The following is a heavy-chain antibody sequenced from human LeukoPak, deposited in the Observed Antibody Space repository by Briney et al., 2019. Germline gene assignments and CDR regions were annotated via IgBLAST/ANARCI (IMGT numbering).Heavy chain of an antibody. Sequence: SVKVSCKASGGTFSSYAISWVRQAPGQGLEWMGGIIPIFGTANCAQKFQGRVTITADESTSTAYMELSSLRSEDTAVYYCARLPDTAMVDFDYWGQGTLVTVSS. CDR1: GGTFSSYA. CDR2: IIPIFGTA. CDR3: ARLPDTAMVDFDY. J-gene: IGHJ4*02. D-gene: IGHD5-18*01. V-gene: IGHV1-69*13.